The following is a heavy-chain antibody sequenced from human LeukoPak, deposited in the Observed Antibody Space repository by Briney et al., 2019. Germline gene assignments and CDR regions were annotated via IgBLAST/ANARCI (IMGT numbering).Heavy chain of an antibody. CDR2: IKHEGREK. Sequence: PGGALRLSCAVYGFTLTSDWMSSGRQARGKGDERVDSIKHEGREKKYVECVRHRYTVSRDNNMNSLYLQMSSLRAEDTAVYYCATDRGWRTSGYYLYYFEYWGQGTLVTYSS. V-gene: IGHV3-7*01. J-gene: IGHJ4*02. D-gene: IGHD3-3*01. CDR3: ATDRGWRTSGYYLYYFEY. CDR1: GFTLTSDW.